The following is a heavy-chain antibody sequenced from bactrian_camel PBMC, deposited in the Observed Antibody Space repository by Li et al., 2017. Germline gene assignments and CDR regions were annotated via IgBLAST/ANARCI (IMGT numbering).Heavy chain of an antibody. J-gene: IGHJ4*01. Sequence: HVQLVESGGGSVQSGGSLRLSCAAPGNTYRRNFMGWFRQAPGKEREGVSTIDLRDGHTDYADSVSGRFTISRDNAKNTVDLQLNSLKTEDMAMYYCATRMSASNYWGQGTQVTVS. V-gene: IGHV3S1*01. CDR1: GNTYRRNF. CDR2: IDLRDGHT. CDR3: ATRMSASNY. D-gene: IGHD3*01.